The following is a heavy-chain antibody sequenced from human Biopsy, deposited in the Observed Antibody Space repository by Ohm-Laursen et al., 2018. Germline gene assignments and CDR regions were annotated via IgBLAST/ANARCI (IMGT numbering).Heavy chain of an antibody. V-gene: IGHV3-23*01. Sequence: GSLRLSCSASGFTFSSHAMSWVRQAPGKGLECVSVINGSGGSTYYADPVKGRFTISRDNSKNTLYLQMNSLRAEDTAMYYCARDLYDFCGGCPFDPWGQGTRVTVSS. CDR2: INGSGGST. D-gene: IGHD3-3*01. J-gene: IGHJ5*02. CDR3: ARDLYDFCGGCPFDP. CDR1: GFTFSSHA.